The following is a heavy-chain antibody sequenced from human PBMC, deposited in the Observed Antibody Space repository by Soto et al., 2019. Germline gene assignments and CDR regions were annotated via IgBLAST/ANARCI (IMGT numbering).Heavy chain of an antibody. Sequence: ASVKVSCKASGYTFTSYDINWVRQATGQGLEWMGWMNPNSGNTGYAQKFQGRVTMTRNTSISTAYMELSSLRSEDTAVYYCARVRVAAAGIYYYYYGMDVWGQGTTVTAP. CDR1: GYTFTSYD. V-gene: IGHV1-8*01. D-gene: IGHD6-13*01. J-gene: IGHJ6*02. CDR3: ARVRVAAAGIYYYYYGMDV. CDR2: MNPNSGNT.